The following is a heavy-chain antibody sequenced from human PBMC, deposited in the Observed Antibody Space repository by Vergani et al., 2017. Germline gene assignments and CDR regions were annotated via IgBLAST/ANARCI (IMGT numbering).Heavy chain of an antibody. V-gene: IGHV1-58*02. J-gene: IGHJ3*02. CDR1: GMIFTSSA. CDR2: IRVGSNNI. D-gene: IGHD3-22*01. Sequence: QMQLVQSGPEVKKPGTSVKASCKASGMIFTSSAIQWVRQARGKRLEWLGWIRVGSNNIKNAQNFQERVTITRDTSTSTVYMELSSLRSEDTAVYYCAAAPYSYDSSGYYYAFIIWGQGTMVTVSS. CDR3: AAAPYSYDSSGYYYAFII.